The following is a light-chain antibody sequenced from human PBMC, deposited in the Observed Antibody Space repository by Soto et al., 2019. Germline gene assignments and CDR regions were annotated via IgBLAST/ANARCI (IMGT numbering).Light chain of an antibody. CDR2: GAA. CDR1: PSVGSTY. V-gene: IGKV3-20*01. Sequence: DIVLTQSPGTLYLSPGEIAILSCRASPSVGSTYLAWYQQRTGQSPRVLIYGAANRATGVPDRFSGSGSGTDFTLTINRLEPEDFAVYYCQHYGDSTPITVGPGTRLEI. J-gene: IGKJ5*01. CDR3: QHYGDSTPIT.